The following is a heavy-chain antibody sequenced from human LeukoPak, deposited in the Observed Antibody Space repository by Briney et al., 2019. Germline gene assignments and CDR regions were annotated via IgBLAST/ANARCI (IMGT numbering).Heavy chain of an antibody. CDR3: ARTGEGSCYDY. V-gene: IGHV3-74*01. CDR1: GFTFSSYW. J-gene: IGHJ4*02. Sequence: GGSLRLSCAASGFTFSSYWMHWVRQAPGKGLVWVSRVKSDGSSTNYADSVKGRFTVSRDNAKNTLILQMNSLRAEDTAVYYCARTGEGSCYDYWGQGTLVTVSS. CDR2: VKSDGSST. D-gene: IGHD2-15*01.